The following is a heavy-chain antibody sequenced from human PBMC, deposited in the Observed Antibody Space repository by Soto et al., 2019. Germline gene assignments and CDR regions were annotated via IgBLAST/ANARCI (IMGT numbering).Heavy chain of an antibody. Sequence: GGSLRLSCAASGFTFSNAWMNWVRQAPGKGLEWVGRIKSKTDGGTTDYAAPVKGRFTISRDDSKNTLYLQMNSLKTEDTAVYYCTILYYYDSSGYLDYWGQGTLVTVSS. CDR2: IKSKTDGGTT. CDR3: TILYYYDSSGYLDY. J-gene: IGHJ4*02. D-gene: IGHD3-22*01. CDR1: GFTFSNAW. V-gene: IGHV3-15*07.